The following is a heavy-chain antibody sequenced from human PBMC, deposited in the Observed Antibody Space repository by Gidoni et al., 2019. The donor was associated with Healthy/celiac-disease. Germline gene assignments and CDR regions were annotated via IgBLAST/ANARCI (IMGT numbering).Heavy chain of an antibody. CDR3: ARGDRVVDTAMVQDY. CDR2: INPNSGGT. V-gene: IGHV1-2*02. D-gene: IGHD5-18*01. CDR1: GYTFTGYY. J-gene: IGHJ4*02. Sequence: QVQLVQSGAAVKKPGASVKVSCKASGYTFTGYYMHWGRQAPGQGLEWMGWINPNSGGTNYAQKFQGRVTMTRDTSISTAYMELSRLRSDDTAVYYCARGDRVVDTAMVQDYWGQGTLVTVSS.